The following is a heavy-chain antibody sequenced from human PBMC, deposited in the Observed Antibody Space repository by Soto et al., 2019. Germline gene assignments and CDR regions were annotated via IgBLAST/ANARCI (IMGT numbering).Heavy chain of an antibody. Sequence: QVQLVESGGGVVQPGRSLRLSCAASGFTFNGYGMHWVRQAPGKGLEWVAVISYDGRNKYYADSVKGRFTISRDNSKNTLYLQVNSLRAEDTDVYYCARIPQVAIDYWGQGTLVTVSS. V-gene: IGHV3-30*03. CDR3: ARIPQVAIDY. CDR1: GFTFNGYG. D-gene: IGHD2-21*01. J-gene: IGHJ4*02. CDR2: ISYDGRNK.